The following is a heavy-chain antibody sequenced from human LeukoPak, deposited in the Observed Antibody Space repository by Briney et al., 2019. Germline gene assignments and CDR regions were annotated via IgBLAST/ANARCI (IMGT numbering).Heavy chain of an antibody. J-gene: IGHJ4*02. CDR1: GFTFSSYA. Sequence: PGGSLRLSCAASGFTFSSYAMSWVRQAPGKGLEWVSAISGSGGSTYYADSVKGRFTTSRDNSKNTLYLQMNSLRAEDTAVYYCAKARSGYSSYYFDYWGQGTLDTVSS. CDR2: ISGSGGST. V-gene: IGHV3-23*01. D-gene: IGHD3-3*01. CDR3: AKARSGYSSYYFDY.